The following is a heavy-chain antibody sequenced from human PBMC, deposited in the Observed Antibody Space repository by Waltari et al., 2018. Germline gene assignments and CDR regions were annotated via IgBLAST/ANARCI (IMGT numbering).Heavy chain of an antibody. CDR2: INPYSGGT. Sequence: QVQLVQSGAEVKKPGASVKVSCKASGHTFTGHCMHWVRQAPGQGLEWMGWINPYSGGTKYTQKFEGRVTMTRDTSITTAYMELSRLTSDDTAMYYCARGFTIYGGGFQHWGQGTLVTVSS. CDR1: GHTFTGHC. V-gene: IGHV1-2*02. J-gene: IGHJ1*01. CDR3: ARGFTIYGGGFQH. D-gene: IGHD3-3*01.